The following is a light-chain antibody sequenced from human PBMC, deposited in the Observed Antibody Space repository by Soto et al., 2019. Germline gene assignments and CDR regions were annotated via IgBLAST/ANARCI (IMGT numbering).Light chain of an antibody. CDR3: QHYGTSAL. J-gene: IGKJ3*01. Sequence: EIVLTQSPGTLSLSPGERATLSCRASQSVSDMYLAWYQQKPGQAPRLLIYASNRATGIPDRFSGSGSGTDCTLTISRLEPEDFAVYYCQHYGTSALFGPGTKVEIK. CDR1: QSVSDMY. CDR2: AS. V-gene: IGKV3-20*01.